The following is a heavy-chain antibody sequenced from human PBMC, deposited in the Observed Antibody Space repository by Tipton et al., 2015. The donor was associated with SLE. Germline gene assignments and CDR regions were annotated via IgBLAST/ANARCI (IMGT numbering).Heavy chain of an antibody. J-gene: IGHJ2*01. CDR2: IYTSGST. CDR3: AREFLNPVTTVHYYFDP. Sequence: TLSLTCTVSGDSLSNYYWSWIRQPAGKGLEWIGRIYTSGSTNYNPPLKSRVTMSVDTSKNHFSLKLISVTAADTAVYYCAREFLNPVTTVHYYFDPWGRGTLVTVSS. V-gene: IGHV4-4*07. D-gene: IGHD4-11*01. CDR1: GDSLSNYY.